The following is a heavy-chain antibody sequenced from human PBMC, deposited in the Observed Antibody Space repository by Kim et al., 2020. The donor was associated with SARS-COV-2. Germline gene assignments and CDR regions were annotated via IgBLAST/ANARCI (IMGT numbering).Heavy chain of an antibody. CDR3: ARGGDYYDSSGYLN. D-gene: IGHD3-22*01. V-gene: IGHV4-34*01. Sequence: SETLSLTCAVYGGPFSGYYWSWIRQPPGKGLEWIGEINHSGSTNYNPSLKSRVTISVDTSKNQFSLKPSSVTAADTAAYYCARGGDYYDSSGYLNWGQGTLVTVSS. J-gene: IGHJ4*02. CDR2: INHSGST. CDR1: GGPFSGYY.